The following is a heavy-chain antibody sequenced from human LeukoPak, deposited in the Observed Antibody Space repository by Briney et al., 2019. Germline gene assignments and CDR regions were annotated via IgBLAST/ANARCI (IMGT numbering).Heavy chain of an antibody. CDR2: ISGSGGST. D-gene: IGHD2-15*01. V-gene: IGHV3-23*01. J-gene: IGHJ3*02. CDR1: GFTVSSNY. Sequence: GGSLRLSCAASGFTVSSNYVSWVHQAPGKGLEWVSAISGSGGSTYYADSVKGRFTISRDNSMNTLYLQMNSLRAEDTAVYYCAKPEGEVVTPYDAFDIWGQGTMVTVSS. CDR3: AKPEGEVVTPYDAFDI.